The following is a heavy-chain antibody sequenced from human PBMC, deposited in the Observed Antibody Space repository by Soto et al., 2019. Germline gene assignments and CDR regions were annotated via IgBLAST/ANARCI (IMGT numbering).Heavy chain of an antibody. CDR3: ARDHLDKRPIKAYYYGMDV. CDR1: GYSITSGYY. V-gene: IGHV4-38-2*02. J-gene: IGHJ6*02. CDR2: IFYTGNT. Sequence: PSETLSLTCTVSGYSITSGYYWGWIRQSPGKGLEWIGNIFYTGNTFYNPSLKSRVTISVDTSKNQFSLDLRSVTAADTAVYFCARDHLDKRPIKAYYYGMDVWGQGTTVTLSS. D-gene: IGHD5-12*01.